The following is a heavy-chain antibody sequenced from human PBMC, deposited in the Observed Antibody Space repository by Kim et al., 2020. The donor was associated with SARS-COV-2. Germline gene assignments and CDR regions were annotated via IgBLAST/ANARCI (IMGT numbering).Heavy chain of an antibody. V-gene: IGHV3-53*04. CDR3: ARIWGYGSLSGAFDI. CDR1: GFTVSSNY. Sequence: GGSLRLSCAASGFTVSSNYMSWVRQAPGKGLEWVSVIYSGGSTYYADSVKGRFTISRHNSKNTLYLQMNSLRAEDTAVYYCARIWGYGSLSGAFDIWGQGTMVTVSS. J-gene: IGHJ3*02. D-gene: IGHD3-10*01. CDR2: IYSGGST.